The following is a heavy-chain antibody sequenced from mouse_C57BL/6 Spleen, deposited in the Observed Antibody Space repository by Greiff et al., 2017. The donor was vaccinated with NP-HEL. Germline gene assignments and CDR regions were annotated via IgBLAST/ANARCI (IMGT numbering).Heavy chain of an antibody. D-gene: IGHD2-3*01. V-gene: IGHV5-17*01. CDR2: ISSGSSTI. CDR1: GFTFSDYG. Sequence: DVMLVESGGGLVKPGGSLKLSCAASGFTFSDYGMHWVRQAPEKGLEWVAYISSGSSTIYYADTVKGRFTISRDNAKNTLFLQMTSLRSEDTAMYYCAREIYDGYPFDYWGQGTTLTVSS. CDR3: AREIYDGYPFDY. J-gene: IGHJ2*01.